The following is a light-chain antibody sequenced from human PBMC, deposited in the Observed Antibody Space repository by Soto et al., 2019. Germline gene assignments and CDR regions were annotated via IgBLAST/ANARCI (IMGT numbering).Light chain of an antibody. CDR2: DAS. CDR1: QSVRDNY. V-gene: IGKV3D-20*01. J-gene: IGKJ1*01. Sequence: EIVLTQSPATLSVSPGERVTLSCGASQSVRDNYVAWYQQRPGLAPRLLIFDASTRATGIPDRFSGSGSGTDFSLTINRLEPEDSAVYFCQQSGASPMTFGKGTKLEI. CDR3: QQSGASPMT.